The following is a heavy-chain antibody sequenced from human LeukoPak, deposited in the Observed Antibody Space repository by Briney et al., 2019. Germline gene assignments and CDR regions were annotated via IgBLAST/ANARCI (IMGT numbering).Heavy chain of an antibody. CDR2: IYYSGST. V-gene: IGHV4-59*12. J-gene: IGHJ4*02. CDR3: ASAYDSSGYAFDY. Sequence: PSETLSLTCTVSGGSISSYYWSWIRQPPGKGLEWIGYIYYSGSTNYNPSLKSRVTISVDRSKNQFSLKLSSVTAADTAVYYCASAYDSSGYAFDYWGQGTLVTVSS. CDR1: GGSISSYY. D-gene: IGHD3-22*01.